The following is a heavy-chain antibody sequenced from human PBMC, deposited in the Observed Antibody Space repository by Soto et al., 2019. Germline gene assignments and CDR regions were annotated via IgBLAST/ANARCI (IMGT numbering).Heavy chain of an antibody. CDR2: MNPNSGNT. CDR3: ARGGTYYDFWSGYYHPVGWFDP. CDR1: GYTFTSYD. Sequence: ASVKVSCKASGYTFTSYDINWVRQATGQGLEWMGWMNPNSGNTGYAQKFQGRVTMTRNTSISTAYMELSSLRSEDTAVYYCARGGTYYDFWSGYYHPVGWFDPWGKGTLVTVSS. V-gene: IGHV1-8*01. J-gene: IGHJ5*02. D-gene: IGHD3-3*01.